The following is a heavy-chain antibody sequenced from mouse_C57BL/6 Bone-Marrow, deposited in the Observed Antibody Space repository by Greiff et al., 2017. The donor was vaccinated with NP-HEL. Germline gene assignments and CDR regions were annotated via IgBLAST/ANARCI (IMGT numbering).Heavy chain of an antibody. CDR2: IDPSDSYT. Sequence: QVQLQQPGAELVKPGASVKLSCKASGYTFTSYWMQWVKQRPGQGLEWIGEIDPSDSYTNYNQKFKGKATLTVDTSSSTAYMQLSSLTSEDSAVYYCARCDYYGSSYYFDYWGQGTTLTVSS. CDR3: ARCDYYGSSYYFDY. J-gene: IGHJ2*01. D-gene: IGHD1-1*01. CDR1: GYTFTSYW. V-gene: IGHV1-50*01.